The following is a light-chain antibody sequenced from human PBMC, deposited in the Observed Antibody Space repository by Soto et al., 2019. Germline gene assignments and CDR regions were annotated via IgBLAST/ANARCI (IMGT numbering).Light chain of an antibody. CDR1: QSVSSNY. Sequence: EIVLTQSPGTLSLSPGERATLSCRTTQSVSSNYVAWYQQKPGQAPRLLVYGASSRATGIPDRFSDSVSGTEFTVTISTLEPEDFAVYYCQQFESPGVTFGPGTKVDIK. V-gene: IGKV3-20*01. J-gene: IGKJ3*01. CDR3: QQFESPGVT. CDR2: GAS.